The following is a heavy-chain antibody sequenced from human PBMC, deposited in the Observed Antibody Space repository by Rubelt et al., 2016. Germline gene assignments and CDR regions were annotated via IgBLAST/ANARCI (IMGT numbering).Heavy chain of an antibody. V-gene: IGHV4-34*01. J-gene: IGHJ4*02. CDR2: INHSGGT. Sequence: QVQLQQWGAGLLKPSETLSLPCAVYGGSFSGYYWSWIRQPPGKGLGWIGEINHSGGTNYNPSPRVRVIIVVDTSKNQFSLKLSAVTAADTAVYYCARDGSYYVGQGSDPFDYWGQGTLVTVSS. D-gene: IGHD1-26*01. CDR3: ARDGSYYVGQGSDPFDY. CDR1: GGSFSGYY.